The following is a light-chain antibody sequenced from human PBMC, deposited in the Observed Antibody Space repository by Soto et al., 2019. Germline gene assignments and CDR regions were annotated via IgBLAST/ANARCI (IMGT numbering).Light chain of an antibody. V-gene: IGKV1-5*03. CDR1: QGISSY. J-gene: IGKJ4*01. Sequence: DIQLTQSPSSLSASVGDRVTITCRLSQGISSYLNWYRQKPGKAPKLLIYKASGLESGVPSRFSGSGSGTDFTLTISSLQPDDFATYHCQQYESDSPLTFGGGTKVDIK. CDR3: QQYESDSPLT. CDR2: KAS.